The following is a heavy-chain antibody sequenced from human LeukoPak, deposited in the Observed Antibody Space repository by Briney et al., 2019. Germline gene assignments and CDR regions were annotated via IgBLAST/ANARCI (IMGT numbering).Heavy chain of an antibody. Sequence: SGGSLRLSCGASGFTFSSHSISWVRQAPGKGLEWVSSISGDSRYIYYADSIRGRFTISRDNAKNAMYLHMASLRAEDTAMYFCARGPGIAVAPLQHWGQGTLVTVSS. J-gene: IGHJ1*01. CDR1: GFTFSSHS. V-gene: IGHV3-21*01. CDR2: ISGDSRYI. D-gene: IGHD6-19*01. CDR3: ARGPGIAVAPLQH.